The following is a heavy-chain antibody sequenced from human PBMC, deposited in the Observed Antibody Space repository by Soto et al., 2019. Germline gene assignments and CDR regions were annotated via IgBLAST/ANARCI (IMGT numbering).Heavy chain of an antibody. D-gene: IGHD4-17*01. J-gene: IGHJ3*02. Sequence: SETLSLTCAVSGGSISSGGYSWCWIRQPPGKGLEWIGYIYHSGTTYYNASLKSRVTISVDRSKNQFSLKLSSVTAADTAVYYCASLSIVYVDYVFGAFDIWGQETMVTVSS. CDR1: GGSISSGGYS. V-gene: IGHV4-30-2*01. CDR2: IYHSGTT. CDR3: ASLSIVYVDYVFGAFDI.